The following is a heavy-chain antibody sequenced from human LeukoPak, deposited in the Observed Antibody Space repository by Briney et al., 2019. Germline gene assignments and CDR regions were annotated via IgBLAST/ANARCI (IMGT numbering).Heavy chain of an antibody. D-gene: IGHD5-12*01. CDR2: LHADGSEK. J-gene: IGHJ4*02. V-gene: IGHV3-7*01. CDR3: ARGGYSFDY. Sequence: GGSLRLSCAASGFSLSGYWMSWVRQAPGKGLEWVARLHADGSEKYYVDSVKGRFTISRDNAKNSPYLQMNSLRVEDTAVYYCARGGYSFDYLGQGTLVTVSS. CDR1: GFSLSGYW.